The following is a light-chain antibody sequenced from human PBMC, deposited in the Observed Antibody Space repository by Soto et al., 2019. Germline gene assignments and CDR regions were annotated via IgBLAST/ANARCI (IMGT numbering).Light chain of an antibody. V-gene: IGKV3-11*01. J-gene: IGKJ5*01. CDR2: DAS. CDR3: QPRSNWPPIP. CDR1: QSISTY. Sequence: VMTQSPATLSFSPWERATLSFRASQSISTYLSWYQQKPGQAPRLLIYDASNRAAGVPARFSGSGSGTDFTLIISSVEPADFAVYYCQPRSNWPPIPFGQGTRLEIK.